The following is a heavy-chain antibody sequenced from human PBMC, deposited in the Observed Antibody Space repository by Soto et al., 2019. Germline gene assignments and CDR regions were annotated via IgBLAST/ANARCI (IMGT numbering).Heavy chain of an antibody. CDR1: GYSFTSYW. CDR3: ARYSSSTHDAFDI. D-gene: IGHD6-13*01. V-gene: IGHV5-51*01. CDR2: IYPGDSDT. J-gene: IGHJ3*02. Sequence: PGESLKISCKGSGYSFTSYWIGWVRQMPGKGLEWMGIIYPGDSDTRYSPSFQGQVTISADKSISTAYLQWSSLKASDTAMYYCARYSSSTHDAFDIWGQGTMVTVSS.